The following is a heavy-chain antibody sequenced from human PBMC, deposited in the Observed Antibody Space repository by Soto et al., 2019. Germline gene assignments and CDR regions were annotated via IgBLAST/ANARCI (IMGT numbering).Heavy chain of an antibody. V-gene: IGHV1-3*04. CDR3: AKEGRYGNGWYPDS. J-gene: IGHJ4*02. D-gene: IGHD6-13*01. CDR2: MRTGNGDT. Sequence: ASVNVSCKASGYPFINYPLHWVRQAPGQGLEWLGWMRTGNGDTNYSQKFQGRVTFTRDTSANTAYMELSSLRSEDTTVYYCAKEGRYGNGWYPDSWGQGTLVTVSS. CDR1: GYPFINYP.